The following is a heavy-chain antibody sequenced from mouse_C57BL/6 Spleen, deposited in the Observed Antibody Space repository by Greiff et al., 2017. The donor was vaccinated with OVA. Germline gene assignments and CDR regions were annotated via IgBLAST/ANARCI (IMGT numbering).Heavy chain of an antibody. D-gene: IGHD4-1*02. Sequence: VQLQQPGAELVKPGASVQLSCKASGYTFTSYWMQWVKQRPGQGLEWIGEIDPSDSYTNYNQKFKGKATLTVDTSSSTAYMQLSSLTSEDSAVYYCARQLYYFDYWGQGTTLTVSS. CDR3: ARQLYYFDY. CDR1: GYTFTSYW. J-gene: IGHJ2*01. V-gene: IGHV1-50*01. CDR2: IDPSDSYT.